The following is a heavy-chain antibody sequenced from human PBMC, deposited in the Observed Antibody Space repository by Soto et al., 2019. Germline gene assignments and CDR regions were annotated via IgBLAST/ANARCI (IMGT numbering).Heavy chain of an antibody. CDR2: ISGSGGTT. Sequence: GGSLRRSCAASGFSFERYVMSWVRQAPGKGLEWVSDISGSGGTTYYADSVKGRFTVSRDNSKNTLFLQMNSLRAEDTALYYCANHRGSFDNWGQGTQVTSPQ. CDR3: ANHRGSFDN. V-gene: IGHV3-23*01. CDR1: GFSFERYV. J-gene: IGHJ4*02. D-gene: IGHD3-10*01.